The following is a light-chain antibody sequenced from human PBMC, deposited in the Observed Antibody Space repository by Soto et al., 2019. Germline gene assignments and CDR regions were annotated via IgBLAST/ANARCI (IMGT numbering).Light chain of an antibody. V-gene: IGKV3-15*01. J-gene: IGKJ4*01. Sequence: EIVLTQSPGTMSVSPGERATLSCRASARLSNNLAWYQQKPGQVPRLLIYGAATRATGIPDRFTGSGYGREFTLTISSLQSEDSSIYYCQQYNNWPLTFGGGTKVEI. CDR1: ARLSNN. CDR2: GAA. CDR3: QQYNNWPLT.